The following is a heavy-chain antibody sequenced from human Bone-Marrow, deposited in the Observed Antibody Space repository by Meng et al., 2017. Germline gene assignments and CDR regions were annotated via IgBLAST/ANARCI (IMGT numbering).Heavy chain of an antibody. CDR2: IYYSGST. D-gene: IGHD1-26*01. J-gene: IGHJ4*02. CDR1: GGPISSGGYY. V-gene: IGHV4-31*01. Sequence: QVQPQGSGPGLVKPSQTLSLTCTVSGGPISSGGYYWSWIRQHPGKGLEWIGYIYYSGSTYYNPSLKSLVTISVDTSKNQFSLKLSSVTAADTAVYYCARVGYSGSRVTSYYFDYWGQGTLVTVSS. CDR3: ARVGYSGSRVTSYYFDY.